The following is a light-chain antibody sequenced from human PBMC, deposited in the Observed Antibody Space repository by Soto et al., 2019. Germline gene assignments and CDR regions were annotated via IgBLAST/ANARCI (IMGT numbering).Light chain of an antibody. Sequence: EIVLTQSPATLSLSPGETATLSCRASQSVSNFLAWYQQRPGQAPRLLLYGASNRATGIPARFSGSGSGTDFTLTISSLEPEDFAVYYCQQRSNWPITFGQGTRLEIK. V-gene: IGKV3-11*01. CDR2: GAS. CDR1: QSVSNF. J-gene: IGKJ5*01. CDR3: QQRSNWPIT.